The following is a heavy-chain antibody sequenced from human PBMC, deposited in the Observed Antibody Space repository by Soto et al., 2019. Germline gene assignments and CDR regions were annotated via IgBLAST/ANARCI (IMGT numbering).Heavy chain of an antibody. D-gene: IGHD3-9*01. CDR3: ARDDDILTGYYLDY. V-gene: IGHV3-33*01. CDR2: IWYAGSNK. J-gene: IGHJ4*02. CDR1: GFTFSSYG. Sequence: QVQLVESGGGVVQPGRSLRLSCAASGFTFSSYGMHWVRQAPGKGLEWVAVIWYAGSNKYYADSVKGRFTISRDNSKNTLYLQMNSLRAEDTAVYYCARDDDILTGYYLDYWGQGTLVTVSS.